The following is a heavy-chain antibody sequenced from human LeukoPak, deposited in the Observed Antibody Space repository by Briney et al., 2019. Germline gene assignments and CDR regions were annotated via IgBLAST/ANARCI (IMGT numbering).Heavy chain of an antibody. CDR3: ARGLTLAYCGGDCYSHWFDP. J-gene: IGHJ5*02. Sequence: SETLSLTCTVSGGSISTYYWSWIRQPPGKGLEWIGYIFYTGNTNYNPSLESRVTISVDTSKNQFSLKLSSVTAADTAVYYCARGLTLAYCGGDCYSHWFDPWGQGTLVTVSS. CDR1: GGSISTYY. D-gene: IGHD2-21*02. CDR2: IFYTGNT. V-gene: IGHV4-59*12.